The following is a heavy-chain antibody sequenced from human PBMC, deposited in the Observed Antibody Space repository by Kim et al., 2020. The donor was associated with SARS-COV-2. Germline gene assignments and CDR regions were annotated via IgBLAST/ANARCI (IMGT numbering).Heavy chain of an antibody. CDR3: ARGGEVCSSTSCPSDY. CDR1: GGSVSGGNYY. Sequence: SETLSLTCSVSGGSVSGGNYYWTWIRQPPGKGLEWIGYIYHTGSTNYNPSLKSRVTILLDTSKNQISLNVRSVTAADTAVYYCARGGEVCSSTSCPSDYWGQGTLVTVSS. J-gene: IGHJ4*02. V-gene: IGHV4-61*01. D-gene: IGHD2-2*01. CDR2: IYHTGST.